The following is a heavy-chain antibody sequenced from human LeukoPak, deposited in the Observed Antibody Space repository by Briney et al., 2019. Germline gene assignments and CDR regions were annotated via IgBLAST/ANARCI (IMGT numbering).Heavy chain of an antibody. CDR2: IYTSGST. J-gene: IGHJ6*02. CDR3: ARGSVYYDSSGYYEGYGMDV. D-gene: IGHD3-22*01. Sequence: SETLSLTCTVSGGSISSYYWSWIRQPAGKGLEWIGRIYTSGSTNYNPSLKSRVTMSVDTSKNQFSLKLSSVIAADTAVYYCARGSVYYDSSGYYEGYGMDVWGQGTTVTVSS. V-gene: IGHV4-4*07. CDR1: GGSISSYY.